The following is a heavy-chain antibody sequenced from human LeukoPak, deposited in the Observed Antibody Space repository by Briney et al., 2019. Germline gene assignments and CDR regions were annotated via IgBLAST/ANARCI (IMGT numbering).Heavy chain of an antibody. J-gene: IGHJ4*02. CDR1: GFTFSGSA. Sequence: GGSLRLSCAASGFTFSGSAMHWVRQASGKGLEWVGRIRSKANSYATAYAASVKGRFTISRDDSKNTAYLQMNSLKTEDTAVYYCTRQPRLGYCTNGVCYRSDYWGQGTLVTVSS. CDR3: TRQPRLGYCTNGVCYRSDY. D-gene: IGHD2-8*01. V-gene: IGHV3-73*01. CDR2: IRSKANSYAT.